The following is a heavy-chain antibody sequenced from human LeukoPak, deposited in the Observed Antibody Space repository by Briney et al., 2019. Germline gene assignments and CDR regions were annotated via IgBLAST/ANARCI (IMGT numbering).Heavy chain of an antibody. V-gene: IGHV3-48*04. CDR3: ARDVTYYGGDWFDP. D-gene: IGHD4-23*01. CDR2: ICSGSSAI. J-gene: IGHJ5*02. CDR1: GFTFSSSA. Sequence: GGSLRLSCAAPGFTFSSSAMIWVRQAPGKGLGWVSYICSGSSAIYSAYSVRGRFTISRDNAKNSLYLQMNSLSAEDTAVYYCARDVTYYGGDWFDPWGQGTLVTVSS.